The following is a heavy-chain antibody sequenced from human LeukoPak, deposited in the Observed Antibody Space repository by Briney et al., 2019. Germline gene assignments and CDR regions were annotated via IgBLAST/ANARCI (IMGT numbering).Heavy chain of an antibody. J-gene: IGHJ3*01. V-gene: IGHV1-24*01. CDR3: ASDFRVGVLYAFDL. CDR1: GYTLTELS. CDR2: FPREDGER. Sequence: ASVNVSCKVSGYTLTELSIHWVRQAHGKGLEWMGGFPREDGERIYAQSFQGRVTMTEESSTDTAYMELSGLKSEDTAVYFCASDFRVGVLYAFDLWGQGTMVTVSP. D-gene: IGHD3-10*01.